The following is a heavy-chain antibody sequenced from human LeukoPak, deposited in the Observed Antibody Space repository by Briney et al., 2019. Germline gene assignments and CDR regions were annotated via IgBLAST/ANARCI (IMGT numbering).Heavy chain of an antibody. CDR1: GGSISSYY. CDR3: ARGVVPAAISNAFDI. J-gene: IGHJ3*02. CDR2: IYYSGST. V-gene: IGHV4-59*01. D-gene: IGHD2-2*01. Sequence: SETLSLTCTVSGGSISSYYWSWIRQPPGKGLEWIGYIYYSGSTNYNPSLKSRVTISVDTSKNQFSLKLSSVTAADTAVYYCARGVVPAAISNAFDIWGQGTMVTVSS.